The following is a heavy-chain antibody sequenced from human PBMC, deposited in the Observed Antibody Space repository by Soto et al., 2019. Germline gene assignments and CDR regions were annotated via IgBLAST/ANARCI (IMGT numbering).Heavy chain of an antibody. CDR1: GFTFSTYD. CDR2: ISAGGDTT. CDR3: AKGRLAYSSSPFDY. J-gene: IGHJ4*02. V-gene: IGHV3-23*01. D-gene: IGHD6-6*01. Sequence: EVQVLESGGGLVQPGGSLRLSCTASGFTFSTYDMSWVRQAPGEGLEWVSSISAGGDTTYYADSAKGRFTISRDNSKNTLWLQMNSVRAEDTALFYCAKGRLAYSSSPFDYWGQGTLVTVSS.